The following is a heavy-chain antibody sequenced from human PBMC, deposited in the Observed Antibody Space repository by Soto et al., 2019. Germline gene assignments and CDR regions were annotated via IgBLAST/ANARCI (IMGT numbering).Heavy chain of an antibody. D-gene: IGHD3-3*01. CDR3: AKGATLFGGVIT. J-gene: IGHJ5*02. Sequence: EVQLLESGGGLVQTGGSLRLSCAASGFTCNNYAMSWVRQAPGKGLEWVSLISGSGATAAYADSVRGRCTISRDNSRNTVYLHMSSLRAEDTAGYYCAKGATLFGGVITWGQGTLVTVSS. V-gene: IGHV3-23*01. CDR1: GFTCNNYA. CDR2: ISGSGATA.